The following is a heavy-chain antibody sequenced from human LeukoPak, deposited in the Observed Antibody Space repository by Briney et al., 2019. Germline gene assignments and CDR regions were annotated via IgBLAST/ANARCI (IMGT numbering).Heavy chain of an antibody. CDR1: GGSISTYH. CDR3: ARDQQHRYRRYFAH. J-gene: IGHJ4*02. D-gene: IGHD1/OR15-1a*01. Sequence: PSQTLSLTCTVSGGSISTYHWNWIRKSPEKLLGWVGYMQSTVNSNYNPALKSRFTMSVDISTNQIVRNWSSVTAADTAAHFCARDQQHRYRRYFAHWGQGTLVTVSS. V-gene: IGHV4-59*01. CDR2: MQSTVNS.